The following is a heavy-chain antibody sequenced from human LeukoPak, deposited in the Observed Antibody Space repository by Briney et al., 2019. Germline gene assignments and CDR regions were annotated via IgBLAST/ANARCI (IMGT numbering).Heavy chain of an antibody. V-gene: IGHV1-18*01. J-gene: IGHJ4*02. CDR1: GYTFTSYG. CDR2: ISAYNGNT. CDR3: ARPRHYYFDY. Sequence: GSSVKVSCKDSGYTFTSYGISWVRQAPGQGLEWMGWISAYNGNTNYAQKLQGRVTVTTDTSTSTAYMELRSLRSDDTAVYYCARPRHYYFDYWGQGTLVTVSS.